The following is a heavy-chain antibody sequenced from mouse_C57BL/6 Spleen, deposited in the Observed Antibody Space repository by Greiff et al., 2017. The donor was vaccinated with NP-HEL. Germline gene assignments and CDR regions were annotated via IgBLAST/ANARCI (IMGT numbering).Heavy chain of an antibody. J-gene: IGHJ4*01. CDR3: ARDYGP. CDR1: GYSITSGYY. Sequence: EVKLQESGPGLVKPSQSLSLTCSVTGYSITSGYYWNWIRQFPGNKLEWMGYISYDGSNNYNPSLKNRISITRDTSKNQFFLKLNSVTTEDTATYYCARDYGPWGQGTSVTVSS. V-gene: IGHV3-6*01. D-gene: IGHD1-1*01. CDR2: ISYDGSN.